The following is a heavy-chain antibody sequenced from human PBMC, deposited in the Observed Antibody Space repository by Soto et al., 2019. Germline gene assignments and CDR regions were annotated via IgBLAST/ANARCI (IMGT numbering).Heavy chain of an antibody. J-gene: IGHJ5*02. D-gene: IGHD3-3*01. Sequence: QVHLVQSGVEVKTPGASVRVSCQASGYTFFTYDISWVRQAPGQGLEGMGWVSTYSGDTKYAQKFQGRATMNTDTSTTTAYLELRSLRSDDTAVYYCARHHGTTTSENWFDPWGQGTLVTVSS. CDR1: GYTFFTYD. CDR3: ARHHGTTTSENWFDP. CDR2: VSTYSGDT. V-gene: IGHV1-18*01.